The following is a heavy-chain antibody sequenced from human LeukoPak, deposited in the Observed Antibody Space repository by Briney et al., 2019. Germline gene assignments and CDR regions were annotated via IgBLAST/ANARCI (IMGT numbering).Heavy chain of an antibody. J-gene: IGHJ4*02. D-gene: IGHD4-11*01. Sequence: ASVKLSCKASGGTFSSYAISWVRQAPGQGLEWMGWINPNSGGTNYAQKFQGRVTMTRDTSISTAYMELSRLRSDDTAVYYCARDPDVTTRGVLVYWGQGTLVTVSS. V-gene: IGHV1-2*02. CDR2: INPNSGGT. CDR1: GGTFSSYA. CDR3: ARDPDVTTRGVLVY.